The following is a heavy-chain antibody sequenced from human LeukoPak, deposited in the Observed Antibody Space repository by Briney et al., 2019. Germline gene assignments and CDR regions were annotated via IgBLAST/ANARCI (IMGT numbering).Heavy chain of an antibody. V-gene: IGHV4-59*01. Sequence: SETLSLTCTVSDGSISSYYWSWIRRPPGKGLEWIGYIYYSGSTNYNPSLKSRVTISVDTSKNQFSLKLSSVTAADTAVYYCARYGSGRYYYYYYMDVWGQGTTVTISS. CDR3: ARYGSGRYYYYYYMDV. CDR1: DGSISSYY. D-gene: IGHD3-10*01. CDR2: IYYSGST. J-gene: IGHJ6*03.